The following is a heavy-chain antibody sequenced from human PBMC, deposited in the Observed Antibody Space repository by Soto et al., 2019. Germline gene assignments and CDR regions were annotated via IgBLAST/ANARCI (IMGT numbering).Heavy chain of an antibody. CDR2: INPNSGGT. CDR1: GGTFTGYY. CDR3: ARGPPSHYDFWSGYSTPYWFDP. V-gene: IGHV1-2*04. D-gene: IGHD3-3*01. J-gene: IGHJ5*02. Sequence: ASVKVSCKASGGTFTGYYMHWVRQAPGQGLEWMGWINPNSGGTNYAQKFQGWVTMTRDTSISTAYMELSRLRSDDTAVYYCARGPPSHYDFWSGYSTPYWFDPWGQGTLVTVSS.